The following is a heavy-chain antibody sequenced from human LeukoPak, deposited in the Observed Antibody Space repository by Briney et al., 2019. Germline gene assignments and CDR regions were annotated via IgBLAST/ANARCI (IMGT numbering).Heavy chain of an antibody. V-gene: IGHV3-23*01. D-gene: IGHD5-18*01. J-gene: IGHJ4*02. CDR3: AKDRTAMVEFDY. CDR1: GFTFSSYA. CDR2: ISGSGGST. Sequence: PGGSLRLSCAASGFTFSSYAMSWVRQAPGKGLEWASAISGSGGSTYYADSVKGRFTISRDNSKNTLYLQMNSLRAEDTAVYYCAKDRTAMVEFDYWGQGTLVTVSS.